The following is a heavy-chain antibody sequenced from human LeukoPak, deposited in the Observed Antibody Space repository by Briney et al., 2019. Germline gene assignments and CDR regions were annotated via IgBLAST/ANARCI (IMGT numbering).Heavy chain of an antibody. CDR3: ARDVNGGY. V-gene: IGHV3-23*01. Sequence: GGSLRLSCAASEFTYSRYAMTWVRQSPGKGLEWVSTLSGSGNSRYYADSVQGRFTISRDNFKNTLYLQMNSLRVEDTAVYYCARDVNGGYWGQGTLVTVSS. J-gene: IGHJ4*02. D-gene: IGHD2-8*01. CDR2: LSGSGNSR. CDR1: EFTYSRYA.